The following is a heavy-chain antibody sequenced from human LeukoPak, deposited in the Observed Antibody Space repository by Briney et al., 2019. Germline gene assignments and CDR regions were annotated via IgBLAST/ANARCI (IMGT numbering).Heavy chain of an antibody. CDR3: ARERASSGGHSLFDP. CDR2: IYYTGWT. Sequence: SSETLSLTCTVSGGFIITSGHYWGWVRQPPGEGLEWIGSIYYTGWTSTNPFFRSRMFISVDTSQNQFALNLPAVPAAGAAVYYFARERASSGGHSLFDPRRQGGQATDCS. V-gene: IGHV4-39*06. J-gene: IGHJ5*02. D-gene: IGHD4-23*01. CDR1: GGFIITSGHY.